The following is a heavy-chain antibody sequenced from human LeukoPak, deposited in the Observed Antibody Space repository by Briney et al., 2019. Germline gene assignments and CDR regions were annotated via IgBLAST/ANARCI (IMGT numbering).Heavy chain of an antibody. CDR2: IYSGGST. D-gene: IGHD3-22*01. CDR3: AGPNPLNYYDSSAYYYGDWYFDL. J-gene: IGHJ2*01. CDR1: GFTVSSNY. Sequence: PGGSLRLSCAASGFTVSSNYMSWVRQAPGKGLEWVSVIYSGGSTYYADSVKGRFTISRDNSKNTLYLQMNSLRAEDTAVYYCAGPNPLNYYDSSAYYYGDWYFDLWGRGTLVTVSS. V-gene: IGHV3-66*02.